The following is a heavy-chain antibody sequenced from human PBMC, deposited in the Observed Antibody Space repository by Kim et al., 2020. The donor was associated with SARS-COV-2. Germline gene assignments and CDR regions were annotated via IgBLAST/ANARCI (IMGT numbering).Heavy chain of an antibody. CDR1: GGSISSYY. V-gene: IGHV4-4*07. CDR3: ARGSVAVAGTLYYYYYYGMDV. Sequence: SETLSLTCTVSGGSISSYYWSWIRQPAGKGLEWIGRIYTSGSTNYNPSLKSRVTMSVDTSKNQFSLKLSSVTAADTAVYYCARGSVAVAGTLYYYYYYGMDVWGQGTTVTVSS. J-gene: IGHJ6*02. D-gene: IGHD6-19*01. CDR2: IYTSGST.